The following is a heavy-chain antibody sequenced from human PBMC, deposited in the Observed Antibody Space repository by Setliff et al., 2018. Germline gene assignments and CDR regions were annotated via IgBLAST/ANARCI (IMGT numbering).Heavy chain of an antibody. V-gene: IGHV4-4*07. Sequence: ETLSLTCTVSGGSTNNYHWSWIRQPAGKGLEWIGRLHTSGSIDYNPSLKSRVTISVDTSKNQFSLRLRSVTAADTAVYFCARDNTMVGATDYWGLGTLVTVSS. CDR2: LHTSGSI. D-gene: IGHD1-26*01. CDR3: ARDNTMVGATDY. CDR1: GGSTNNYH. J-gene: IGHJ4*02.